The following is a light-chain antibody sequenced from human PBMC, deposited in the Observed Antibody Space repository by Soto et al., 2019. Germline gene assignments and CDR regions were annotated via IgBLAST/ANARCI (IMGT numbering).Light chain of an antibody. CDR2: GAS. J-gene: IGKJ2*01. V-gene: IGKV3-20*01. Sequence: EIVLTQSPGTLSLSPGERATLSCRASQSDSSSYLAWYQQKPGQAPRLLIYGASSRATGIPDRFSGSGSGTDFTLTISRLEPEDFAVYFWQQYGTSPYTFGQGTKLEIK. CDR3: QQYGTSPYT. CDR1: QSDSSSY.